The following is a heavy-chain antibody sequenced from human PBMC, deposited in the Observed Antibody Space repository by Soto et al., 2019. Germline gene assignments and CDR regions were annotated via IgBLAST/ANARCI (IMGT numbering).Heavy chain of an antibody. D-gene: IGHD3-10*01. CDR3: ATSYGSGYRAFDY. CDR2: VTPILSMS. Sequence: QVQLVQSGAELKKPGSSVKVSCKASGDTFSFYTINWVRQAPGLGLEWMGRVTPILSMSNYAQKFQGRVTMTADKSTSTAYLELRSLRSEDTAFYYCATSYGSGYRAFDYWGQGALVTVSP. CDR1: GDTFSFYT. V-gene: IGHV1-69*02. J-gene: IGHJ4*02.